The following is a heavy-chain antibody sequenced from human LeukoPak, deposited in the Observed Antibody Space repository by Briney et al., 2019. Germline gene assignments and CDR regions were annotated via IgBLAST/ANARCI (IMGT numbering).Heavy chain of an antibody. CDR3: AMYGSGSYNYYYYYMDV. J-gene: IGHJ6*03. CDR2: ISSSGSTI. D-gene: IGHD3-10*01. V-gene: IGHV3-48*03. Sequence: QPGGSLRLSCAASEFTFTSYEMNWVRQAPGKGLEWVSYISSSGSTIYYADSVKGRFTISRDNAKNSLYLQMNSLRAEDTAVYYCAMYGSGSYNYYYYYMDVWGKGTTVTISS. CDR1: EFTFTSYE.